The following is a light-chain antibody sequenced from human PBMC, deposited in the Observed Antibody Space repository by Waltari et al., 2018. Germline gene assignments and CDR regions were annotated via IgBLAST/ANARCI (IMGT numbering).Light chain of an antibody. Sequence: SVLTQPPSASGTPGQRVTISCSGSSSNIGSNYVYWYQQLPGPAPKLLIYRKNQRPSGVPDRFSGSKSGTSASLAISGLRSEDEADYYCAAWDDSLSGVLFGGGTKLTV. CDR3: AAWDDSLSGVL. CDR2: RKN. J-gene: IGLJ2*01. V-gene: IGLV1-47*01. CDR1: SSNIGSNY.